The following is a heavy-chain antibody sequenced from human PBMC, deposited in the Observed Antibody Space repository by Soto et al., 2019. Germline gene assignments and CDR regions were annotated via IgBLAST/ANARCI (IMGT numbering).Heavy chain of an antibody. J-gene: IGHJ6*02. V-gene: IGHV3-33*01. CDR1: GFTFSSYG. Sequence: GGSLRLSCAASGFTFSSYGMHWVRQAPGKGLEWVAVIWYDGSNKYYADSVKGRFTISRDNSKNTLYLQMNSLRAEDTAVYYCARDPLLDSYGYWYYGMDVWGQGTTVTVSS. CDR2: IWYDGSNK. CDR3: ARDPLLDSYGYWYYGMDV. D-gene: IGHD5-18*01.